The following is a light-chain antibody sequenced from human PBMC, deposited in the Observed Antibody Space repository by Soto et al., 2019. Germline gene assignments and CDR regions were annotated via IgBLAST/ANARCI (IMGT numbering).Light chain of an antibody. CDR1: QTISSW. J-gene: IGKJ1*01. CDR3: QQYNSYSGT. CDR2: KAS. Sequence: DIQMTHSPSTLSGSVGDRVTSTCXASQTISSWLAWYQQKPGKAPKLLIYKASSLESGVPSRFSGSGSGTEFTLTISSLQPDDFATYYCQQYNSYSGTFGQGTKVDI. V-gene: IGKV1-5*03.